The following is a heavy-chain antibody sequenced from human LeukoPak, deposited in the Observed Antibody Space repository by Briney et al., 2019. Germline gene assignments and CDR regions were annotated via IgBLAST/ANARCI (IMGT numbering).Heavy chain of an antibody. Sequence: TGGSLRLSGAASGFTFSSFALSWVGQAPGKGLEWVSVISGSGGSTYYADSVKGRFTISRDNSKNTLFLQMNSLRAEDTAVYYCAKDRSCTGSSCNVGSWGQGTMVTVSS. CDR1: GFTFSSFA. J-gene: IGHJ3*01. V-gene: IGHV3-23*01. CDR3: AKDRSCTGSSCNVGS. D-gene: IGHD2-2*01. CDR2: ISGSGGST.